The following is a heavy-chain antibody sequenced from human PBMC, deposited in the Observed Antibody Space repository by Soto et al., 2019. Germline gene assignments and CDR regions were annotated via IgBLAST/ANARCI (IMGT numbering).Heavy chain of an antibody. V-gene: IGHV3-21*01. J-gene: IGHJ3*01. D-gene: IGHD1-1*01. CDR2: ISSGSVHI. Sequence: GGSQRHSNAASGFTFNSYSVNWVRQASWKGLEWVASISSGSVHIDFADSVKCRFTISRDDVTNSVSLQMDSLRVEDTGIYYCARYDAFKAFDLWGQGTMVTVSS. CDR3: ARYDAFKAFDL. CDR1: GFTFNSYS.